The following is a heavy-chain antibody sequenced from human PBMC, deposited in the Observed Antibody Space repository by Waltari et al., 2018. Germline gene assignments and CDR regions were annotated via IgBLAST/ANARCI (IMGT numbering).Heavy chain of an antibody. Sequence: EVQLLESGGGLVQPGGSLRLSCAASGFTFSSYAMNWVRQAPGKGLEWVSAISGSGGSTYYADSVKGRFTISRDNSKNTRYLQMNSLRAEDTAVYYCAKEPYSSSSRYYFDYWGQGTLVTVSS. J-gene: IGHJ4*02. CDR2: ISGSGGST. V-gene: IGHV3-23*01. CDR3: AKEPYSSSSRYYFDY. D-gene: IGHD6-6*01. CDR1: GFTFSSYA.